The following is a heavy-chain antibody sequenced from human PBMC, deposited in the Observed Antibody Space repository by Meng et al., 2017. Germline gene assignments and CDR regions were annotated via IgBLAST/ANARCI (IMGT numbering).Heavy chain of an antibody. D-gene: IGHD3-16*01. V-gene: IGHV3-7*03. CDR2: IKQDGSEK. CDR1: GFTFSSYW. J-gene: IGHJ4*02. CDR3: AKGYYDYVWGSYVDY. Sequence: GGSLRLSCAASGFTFSSYWMSWVRQAPGKGLEWVANIKQDGSEKYYVDSVKGRFTISRDNSKNTLYLQMNSLRAEDTAVYYCAKGYYDYVWGSYVDYWGQGTRVTGYS.